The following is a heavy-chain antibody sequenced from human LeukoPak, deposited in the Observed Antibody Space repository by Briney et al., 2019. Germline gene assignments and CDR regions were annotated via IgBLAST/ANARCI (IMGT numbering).Heavy chain of an antibody. J-gene: IGHJ3*02. Sequence: TGGSLRLSCAASGFTFSTYAMSWVRQAPGEGLEWVSGITGSGSTYYVDSVKGRFTISRDNSKNSLHLQMNSLRPEDTAIYYCAKVRNCGSSSRYDGFDIWGQGTMVTVSS. CDR1: GFTFSTYA. D-gene: IGHD2-2*01. CDR3: AKVRNCGSSSRYDGFDI. CDR2: ITGSGST. V-gene: IGHV3-23*01.